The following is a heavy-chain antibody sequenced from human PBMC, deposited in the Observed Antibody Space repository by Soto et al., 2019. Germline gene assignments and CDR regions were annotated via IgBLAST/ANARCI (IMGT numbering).Heavy chain of an antibody. CDR3: AKDPYGSGSYYPGY. J-gene: IGHJ4*02. CDR2: ISYDGSNK. D-gene: IGHD3-10*01. V-gene: IGHV3-30*18. CDR1: GFTFSSYG. Sequence: GGSLRLSCAASGFTFSSYGMHWVRRAPGKGLEWVAVISYDGSNKYYADSVKGRFTISRDNSKNTLYLQMNSLRAEDTAVYYCAKDPYGSGSYYPGYWGQGTLVTVSS.